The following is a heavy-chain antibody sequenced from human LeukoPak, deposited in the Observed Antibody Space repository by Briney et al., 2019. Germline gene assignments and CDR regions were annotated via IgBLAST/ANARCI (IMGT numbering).Heavy chain of an antibody. CDR1: GGTSNSHA. D-gene: IGHD3-22*01. CDR2: IIPNLGTT. J-gene: IGHJ4*02. CDR3: ATTNDGGGYQWGDFFDF. V-gene: IGHV1-69*04. Sequence: GASVKVSCKASGGTSNSHAISWVRQAPGQGLEWMGRIIPNLGTTNRAQNFQDRVTLTADKSTNTAYMELTSQTSDDTAVYYCATTNDGGGYQWGDFFDFWGQGTLVTVSS.